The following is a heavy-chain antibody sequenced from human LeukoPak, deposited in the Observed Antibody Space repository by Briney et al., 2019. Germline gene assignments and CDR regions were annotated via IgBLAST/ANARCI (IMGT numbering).Heavy chain of an antibody. J-gene: IGHJ4*02. CDR2: ISTYNGNT. D-gene: IGHD4/OR15-4a*01. CDR1: GYTFTSYD. V-gene: IGHV1-18*01. CDR3: AKIAYGANFFDY. Sequence: ASVKVSCKASGYTFTSYDINWVRQAPGQGLEWMGWISTYNGNTNYAQKLQGGVTMTTDTSTSTVYMELRSLRSDDTAVYYCAKIAYGANFFDYWGQGTLVTVSS.